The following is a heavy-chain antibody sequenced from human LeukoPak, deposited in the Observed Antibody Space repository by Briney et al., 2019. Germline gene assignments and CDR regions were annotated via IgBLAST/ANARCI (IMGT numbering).Heavy chain of an antibody. CDR1: GGSISSYY. D-gene: IGHD3-9*01. J-gene: IGHJ4*02. CDR3: ARLSRRYFDWLFYPDYFDY. Sequence: SETLSLTCTVSGGSISSYYWSWSRQPPGKGLEWIGYIYYSGSTNYNPSLKSRVTISVDTSKNQFSLKLSSVTAADTAVYYCARLSRRYFDWLFYPDYFDYWGQGTLVTVSS. CDR2: IYYSGST. V-gene: IGHV4-59*08.